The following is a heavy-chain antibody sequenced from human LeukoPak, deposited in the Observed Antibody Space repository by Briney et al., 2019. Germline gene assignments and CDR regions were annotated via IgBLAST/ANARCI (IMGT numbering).Heavy chain of an antibody. CDR3: ARQITMLRDGDNWFDP. CDR1: GYSFTSYW. J-gene: IGHJ5*02. Sequence: GASLKISCKGSGYSFTSYWIGWVRQLPGKVLEWMGIIYPGDSDTRYSPSFQGQVTISADKSISTAYLQWSSLKASDTAMYYCARQITMLRDGDNWFDPWGQGTLVTVSS. CDR2: IYPGDSDT. D-gene: IGHD3-10*02. V-gene: IGHV5-51*01.